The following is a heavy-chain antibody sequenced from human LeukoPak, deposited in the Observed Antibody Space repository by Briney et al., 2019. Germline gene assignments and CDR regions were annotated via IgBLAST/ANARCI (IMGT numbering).Heavy chain of an antibody. Sequence: GGSLRLSCAASGFTFSSYGMHWVRQVPGKGLERVALISYDGRNKYYADSVKGRFTISRDNSKNTLYLQMNSLRAEDTAVYYCARDRKDIVVVPAAPDYWGQGTLVTVSS. CDR3: ARDRKDIVVVPAAPDY. J-gene: IGHJ4*02. V-gene: IGHV3-30*03. D-gene: IGHD2-2*01. CDR1: GFTFSSYG. CDR2: ISYDGRNK.